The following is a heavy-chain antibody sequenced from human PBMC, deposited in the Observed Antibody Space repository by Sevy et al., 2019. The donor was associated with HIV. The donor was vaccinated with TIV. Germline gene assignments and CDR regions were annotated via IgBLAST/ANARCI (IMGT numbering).Heavy chain of an antibody. CDR1: GDSISSGSYY. Sequence: SETLSLTCTVSGDSISSGSYYWSWIRQPAGQELEWIGRIYISEGTDYNPSLKSRVTISIDTSKNQFSRQLTSVTAVDKAVYYCARVGEASVAYFDYWGQGTLVTVSS. J-gene: IGHJ4*02. D-gene: IGHD6-19*01. CDR2: IYISEGT. CDR3: ARVGEASVAYFDY. V-gene: IGHV4-61*02.